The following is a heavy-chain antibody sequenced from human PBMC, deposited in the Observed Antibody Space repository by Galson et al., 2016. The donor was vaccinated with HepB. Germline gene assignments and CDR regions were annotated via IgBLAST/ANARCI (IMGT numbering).Heavy chain of an antibody. CDR1: GFIFNSFW. CDR3: VGVYYGSGSALQI. Sequence: SLRLSCAASGFIFNSFWMHWVRQAPGKGLVWVSRITSDGSDATYADSVQGRFTISRDNAKKTLYLQLNSLRVEDTAVYYCVGVYYGSGSALQIWGQGTRVIVSS. D-gene: IGHD3-10*01. J-gene: IGHJ3*02. V-gene: IGHV3-74*03. CDR2: ITSDGSDA.